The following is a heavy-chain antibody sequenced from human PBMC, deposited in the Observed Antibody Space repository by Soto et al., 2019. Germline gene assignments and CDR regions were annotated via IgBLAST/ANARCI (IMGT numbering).Heavy chain of an antibody. J-gene: IGHJ6*02. V-gene: IGHV3-33*01. CDR3: ARSGGSYSSGWYGGSTYYYGMDV. CDR2: IWYDGSNK. Sequence: QVQLVESGGGVVQPGRSLRLSCAASGFTFSSYGMHWVRQAPGRGLEWVAGIWYDGSNKYYVDSVKGRFTISRDNSKNTLYLQMNTLRAEDTALYYCARSGGSYSSGWYGGSTYYYGMDVWGQGTTVTVSS. CDR1: GFTFSSYG. D-gene: IGHD6-19*01.